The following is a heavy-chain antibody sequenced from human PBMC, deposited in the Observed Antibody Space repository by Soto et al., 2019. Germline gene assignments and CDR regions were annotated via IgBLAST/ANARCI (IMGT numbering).Heavy chain of an antibody. V-gene: IGHV3-30*18. CDR1: GFTFSSYG. CDR3: AKDMEATNEDYYYYYMDV. J-gene: IGHJ6*03. D-gene: IGHD3-10*01. Sequence: GGSLRLSCAASGFTFSSYGMHWVRKAPGKGLEWVAVISYDGSNKYYADSVKGRFTISRDNSKNTLYLQMNSLRAEDTAVYYCAKDMEATNEDYYYYYMDVWGKGTTVTVSS. CDR2: ISYDGSNK.